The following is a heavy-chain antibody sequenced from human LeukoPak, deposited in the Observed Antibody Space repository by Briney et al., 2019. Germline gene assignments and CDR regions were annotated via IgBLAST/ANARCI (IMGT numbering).Heavy chain of an antibody. D-gene: IGHD5-12*01. J-gene: IGHJ4*02. CDR1: GFTFDDYA. CDR3: AKSSSYSGYKGDFDY. CDR2: INWNSGSI. V-gene: IGHV3-9*01. Sequence: GGSLRLSCAASGFTFDDYAMHWVRQAPGKGLEWVSGINWNSGSIGYADSVKGRFTISRDNAKNSLYLQMNSLRAEDTALYYCAKSSSYSGYKGDFDYWGQGTLVAVSS.